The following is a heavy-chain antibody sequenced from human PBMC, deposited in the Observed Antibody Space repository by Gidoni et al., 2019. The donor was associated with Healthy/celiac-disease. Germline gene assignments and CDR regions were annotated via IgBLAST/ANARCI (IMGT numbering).Heavy chain of an antibody. J-gene: IGHJ6*02. V-gene: IGHV1-69*01. Sequence: QVQLVQSGAEVKKPGSSVKVSCKASGGTFSSYAISWVRQAPGQGLEWMGGIIPICGTANYAQKFQGRVTITADESTSTAYMELSSLRSEDTAVYYCARVGLERDYSNLYYYYYGMDVWGQGTTVTVSS. CDR1: GGTFSSYA. CDR2: IIPICGTA. D-gene: IGHD4-4*01. CDR3: ARVGLERDYSNLYYYYYGMDV.